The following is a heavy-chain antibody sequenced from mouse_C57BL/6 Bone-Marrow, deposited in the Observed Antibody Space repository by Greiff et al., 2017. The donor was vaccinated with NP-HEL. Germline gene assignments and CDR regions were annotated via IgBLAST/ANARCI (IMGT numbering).Heavy chain of an antibody. CDR1: GYTFTSYW. Sequence: QVQLQQPGAELVMPGASVKLSCKASGYTFTSYWMHWVKQRPGQGLEWIGEIDPSDSYTNYNQKFKGKSTLTVDKSSSTAYMQLSSLTSEDSAVYYCARRGYGSSWDYWGQGTTLTVSS. CDR3: ARRGYGSSWDY. CDR2: IDPSDSYT. V-gene: IGHV1-69*01. J-gene: IGHJ2*01. D-gene: IGHD1-1*01.